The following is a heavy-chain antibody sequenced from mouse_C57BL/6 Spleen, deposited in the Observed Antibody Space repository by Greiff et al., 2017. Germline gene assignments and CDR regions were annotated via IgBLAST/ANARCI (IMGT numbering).Heavy chain of an antibody. CDR3: ACRPLGNYNAMDY. D-gene: IGHD4-1*01. CDR2: IYPGDGDT. J-gene: IGHJ4*01. V-gene: IGHV1-82*01. Sequence: QVQLQQSGPELVKPGASVKISCKASGYAFSSSWMNWVKQRPGKGLEWIGRIYPGDGDTNYNGKFKGKATLTADKSSSTAYRQLSSLTSEDSAVYFCACRPLGNYNAMDYWGQGTPVTVSS. CDR1: GYAFSSSW.